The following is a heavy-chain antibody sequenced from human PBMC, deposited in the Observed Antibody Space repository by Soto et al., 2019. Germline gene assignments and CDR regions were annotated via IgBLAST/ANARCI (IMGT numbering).Heavy chain of an antibody. CDR3: AKEARGQVPAAIRAVDY. J-gene: IGHJ4*02. V-gene: IGHV3-23*01. Sequence: GGSLRLSCAASGFTFSSYAMSWVRQAPGKGLEWVSAISGSGGSTYYADSVKGRFTISRDNSKNTLYLQMNSLRAEDTAVYYCAKEARGQVPAAIRAVDYWGQGTLVTVSS. D-gene: IGHD2-2*01. CDR2: ISGSGGST. CDR1: GFTFSSYA.